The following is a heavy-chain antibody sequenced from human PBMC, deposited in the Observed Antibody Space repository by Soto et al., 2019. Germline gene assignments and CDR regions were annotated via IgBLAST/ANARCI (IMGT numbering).Heavy chain of an antibody. CDR2: ISAHNGNT. CDR1: GYTFTSYG. V-gene: IGHV1-18*01. Sequence: QVHLVQSGAEVKKPGASVKVSCKASGYTFTSYGITWVRQAPGQGLEWMGWISAHNGNTDYAQKLQVRVIVTRDTSTSTAYMELMSLISDDTAVYYCARGRYGDYWGQGALVTVSS. D-gene: IGHD1-1*01. J-gene: IGHJ4*02. CDR3: ARGRYGDY.